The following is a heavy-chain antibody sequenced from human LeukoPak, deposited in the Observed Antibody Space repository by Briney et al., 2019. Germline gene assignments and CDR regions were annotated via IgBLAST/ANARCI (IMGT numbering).Heavy chain of an antibody. Sequence: GGSLRLSCAASGFTFSSYGMHWVRQAPGKGLEWVAVISYDGSNKYYADSVKGRFTISRDNSKNTLYLQMNSLRAEDTAVYYCAKDSGWYYYFDYWGQGTLVTVSS. CDR3: AKDSGWYYYFDY. J-gene: IGHJ4*02. V-gene: IGHV3-30*18. CDR1: GFTFSSYG. CDR2: ISYDGSNK. D-gene: IGHD6-19*01.